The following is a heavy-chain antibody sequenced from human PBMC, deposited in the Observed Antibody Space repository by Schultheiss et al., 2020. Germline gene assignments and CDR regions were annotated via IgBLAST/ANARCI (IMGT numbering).Heavy chain of an antibody. CDR1: GFTFSSYA. CDR2: ISYDGSNK. D-gene: IGHD1-26*01. J-gene: IGHJ4*02. Sequence: GGSLRLSCAASGFTFSSYAMHWVRQAPGKGLEWVAVISYDGSNKYYADSVKGRFTISRDNSKNTLYLQMNSLRAEDTAVYYCARVGVVGANDYWGQGTLVTGSS. CDR3: ARVGVVGANDY. V-gene: IGHV3-30-3*01.